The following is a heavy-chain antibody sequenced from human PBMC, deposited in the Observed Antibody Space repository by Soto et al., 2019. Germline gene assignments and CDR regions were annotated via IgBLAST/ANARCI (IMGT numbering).Heavy chain of an antibody. CDR3: ARVPDR. CDR1: GFSISSYY. CDR2: IYHSGST. J-gene: IGHJ5*02. V-gene: IGHV4-59*12. D-gene: IGHD2-2*01. Sequence: SETLSLTCTVSGFSISSYYWSWIRQPPGKGLEWIGYIYHSGSTYYNPSLKSRVTISVDRSKNQFSLKLSSVTAADTAVYYCARVPDRWGQGTLVTVSS.